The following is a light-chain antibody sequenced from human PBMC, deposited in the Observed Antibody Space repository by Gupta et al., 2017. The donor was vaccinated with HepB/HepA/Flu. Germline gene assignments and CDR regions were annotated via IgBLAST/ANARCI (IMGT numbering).Light chain of an antibody. CDR1: EGIGRK. Sequence: EILMTQSPATLSVSPGERATLSCRASEGIGRKLAWYQQKPGQPPRLIMYDSSTRVTGIPARFSGSGSGTEFTLTISSLQSEDFAGYYWQQYDNWVTFGGGTKVEI. J-gene: IGKJ4*01. CDR3: QQYDNWVT. V-gene: IGKV3-15*01. CDR2: DSS.